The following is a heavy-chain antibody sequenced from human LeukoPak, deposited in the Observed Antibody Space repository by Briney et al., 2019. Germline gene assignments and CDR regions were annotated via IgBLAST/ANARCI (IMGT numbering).Heavy chain of an antibody. J-gene: IGHJ3*02. CDR1: GFTFSSYG. Sequence: KPGRSLRLSCAASGFTFSSYGMHWVRQAPGKGLEWVAVIWYDGSNKYYADSVKGRFTISRDNSKNTLYLQMNSLRAEDTAVYYCARDDGPLVAFDIWGQGTMVTVSS. CDR3: ARDDGPLVAFDI. CDR2: IWYDGSNK. V-gene: IGHV3-33*01. D-gene: IGHD2-8*02.